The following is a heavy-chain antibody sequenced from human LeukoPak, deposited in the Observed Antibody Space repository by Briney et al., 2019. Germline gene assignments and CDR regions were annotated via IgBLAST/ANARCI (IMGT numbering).Heavy chain of an antibody. V-gene: IGHV4-61*02. J-gene: IGHJ4*02. CDR2: IYTSGST. CDR3: ARGLSGYPFDY. D-gene: IGHD5-12*01. CDR1: GGSISSGSYY. Sequence: PSETLSLTCTVSGGSISSGSYYWSWIRQPAGKGLEWIGRIYTSGSTNYNPSLKSRVTISVDTSKNQFSLKLSSVTAADTAVYYCARGLSGYPFDYWGQGTLVTVSS.